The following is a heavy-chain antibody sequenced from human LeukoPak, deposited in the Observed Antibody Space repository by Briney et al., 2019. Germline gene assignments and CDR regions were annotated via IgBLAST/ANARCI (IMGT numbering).Heavy chain of an antibody. Sequence: SETLSLTCSVSGGSISSYYWSWIRQPPGKGLEWLGYIYSSGSTNYNPSLKGRVTISVDTSKNHFSLKLSSVTAADTAVYYCARYSGRWLYKKSLDYWGQGTLVTVSS. V-gene: IGHV4-59*01. D-gene: IGHD3-22*01. CDR3: ARYSGRWLYKKSLDY. J-gene: IGHJ4*02. CDR1: GGSISSYY. CDR2: IYSSGST.